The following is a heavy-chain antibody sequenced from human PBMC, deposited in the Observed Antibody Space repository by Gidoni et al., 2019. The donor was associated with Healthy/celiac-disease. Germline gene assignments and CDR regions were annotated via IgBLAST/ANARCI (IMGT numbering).Heavy chain of an antibody. J-gene: IGHJ3*02. CDR3: ARSVYWGVDDAFDI. V-gene: IGHV3-21*01. D-gene: IGHD3-10*01. CDR1: GFTFRSYS. Sequence: DVQLVESGGGLVTPGGSLRLSCAASGFTFRSYSMNWVRQAPGKGLEWVSSISSSSSYIYYADSVKGRVTISRDNAKNSRYLQMNSLRAEDTAVYYCARSVYWGVDDAFDIWGQGTMVTVSS. CDR2: ISSSSSYI.